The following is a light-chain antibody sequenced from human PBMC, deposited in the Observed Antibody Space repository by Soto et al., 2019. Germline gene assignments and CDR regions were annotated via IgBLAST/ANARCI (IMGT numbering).Light chain of an antibody. Sequence: QSVLTQPPSVSGAPGQGVTISCTGSSSNIGAGYDVHWYQQHPGKAPKLMIYEVSNRPSGVSNRFSGSKSGNTASLTISGLQAEDEADYYCSSYTSSSTYVFGTGTKVTVL. CDR1: SSNIGAGYD. J-gene: IGLJ1*01. CDR2: EVS. V-gene: IGLV2-14*01. CDR3: SSYTSSSTYV.